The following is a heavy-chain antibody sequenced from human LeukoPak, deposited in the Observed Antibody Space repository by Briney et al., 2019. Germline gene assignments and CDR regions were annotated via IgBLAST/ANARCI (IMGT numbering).Heavy chain of an antibody. J-gene: IGHJ4*02. Sequence: KFQGRVTVTRDTSASTAYMELSSLRSEDTAVYYCARSDDYGDYWGRGTLVTVSS. CDR3: ARSDDYGDY. V-gene: IGHV1-3*01.